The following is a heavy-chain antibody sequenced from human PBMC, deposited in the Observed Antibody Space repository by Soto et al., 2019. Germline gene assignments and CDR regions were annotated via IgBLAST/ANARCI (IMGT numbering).Heavy chain of an antibody. D-gene: IGHD3-22*01. Sequence: EVQLLESGGGLVQPGGSLRLSCAASGFTFSSYAMSWVRQAPGKGLEWVSAISGSGGSTYYADSVKGRFTISRDNSKNTLYLQMNSLRAEDTAVYYCAILPRPYYYDSSGYSGFDYWGQGTLVTVSS. V-gene: IGHV3-23*01. CDR3: AILPRPYYYDSSGYSGFDY. J-gene: IGHJ4*02. CDR1: GFTFSSYA. CDR2: ISGSGGST.